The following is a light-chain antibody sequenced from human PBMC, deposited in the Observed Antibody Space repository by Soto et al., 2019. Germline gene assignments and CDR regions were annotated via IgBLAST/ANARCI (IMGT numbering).Light chain of an antibody. Sequence: QSVLTQPASVSGSPGQSITISCTGTSSDVSAYNYVSWYQQNSGKAPKLIIYEVSNRPSGVSNRFSGSKSGNTASLTISGLQAEDEADYYCSSYTRSSTYVFGTGTKFTVL. CDR3: SSYTRSSTYV. J-gene: IGLJ1*01. V-gene: IGLV2-14*01. CDR1: SSDVSAYNY. CDR2: EVS.